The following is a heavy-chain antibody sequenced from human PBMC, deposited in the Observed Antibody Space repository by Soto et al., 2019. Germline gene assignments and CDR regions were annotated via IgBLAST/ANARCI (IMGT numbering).Heavy chain of an antibody. D-gene: IGHD2-15*01. V-gene: IGHV3-23*01. J-gene: IGHJ2*01. CDR2: ISGSGGST. Sequence: EVQLLESGGGLVQPGGSLRLSCAASGFTFSSYAMSWVRQAPGKGLEWVSAISGSGGSTYYADSVKGRFTISRDNSLGSLSLQMNSLRAEDTAVYYCAKRSGGSDWYFDLWGRGTLVTVSS. CDR3: AKRSGGSDWYFDL. CDR1: GFTFSSYA.